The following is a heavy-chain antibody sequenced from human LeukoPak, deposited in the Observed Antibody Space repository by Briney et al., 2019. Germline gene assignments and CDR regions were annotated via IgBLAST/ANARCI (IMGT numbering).Heavy chain of an antibody. D-gene: IGHD3-22*01. V-gene: IGHV1-46*01. Sequence: ASVKVSCKASGYTFTGYYIHWVRQAPGQGLEWMGIINPSGGSTSYAQKFQGRVTMTRDTSTSTVYMELSSLRSEDTAVYYCARDRRYYDSSGYYSFDYWGQGTLVTVSS. CDR3: ARDRRYYDSSGYYSFDY. CDR1: GYTFTGYY. CDR2: INPSGGST. J-gene: IGHJ4*02.